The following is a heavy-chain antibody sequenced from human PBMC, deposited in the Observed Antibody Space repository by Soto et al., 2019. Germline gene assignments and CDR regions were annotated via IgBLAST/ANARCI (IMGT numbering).Heavy chain of an antibody. CDR3: ARVFGFGGMDV. V-gene: IGHV4-30-4*02. J-gene: IGHJ6*02. D-gene: IGHD3-10*01. CDR1: GGSISSGDYY. CDR2: IYYSGST. Sequence: SETLSLTCTVSGGSISSGDYYWSWIRQPPGKGLEWIGYIYYSGSTYYNPSLKSRVTISVDTSKNQFSLKLRSVTAADTAVYYCARVFGFGGMDVWGQGTTVTVSS.